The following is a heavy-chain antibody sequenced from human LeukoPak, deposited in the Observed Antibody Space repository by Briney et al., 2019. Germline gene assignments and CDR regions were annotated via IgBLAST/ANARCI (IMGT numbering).Heavy chain of an antibody. J-gene: IGHJ5*02. D-gene: IGHD3-16*02. CDR2: ISADGSST. CDR1: GFSFRTFW. Sequence: GGSLRLSCAASGFSFRTFWMHWLRQVPGKGLVLVSRISADGSSTSYEDSVKGRFTISRDNVKNTLYLQMNSLRAEDTAVYHSARGDVWGSYRYENNWFDPWGQGTLVTVSS. V-gene: IGHV3-74*01. CDR3: ARGDVWGSYRYENNWFDP.